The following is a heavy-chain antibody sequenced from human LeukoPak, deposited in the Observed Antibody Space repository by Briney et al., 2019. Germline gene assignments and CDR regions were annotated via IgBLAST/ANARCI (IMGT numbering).Heavy chain of an antibody. CDR3: ASVNYVDYGFDY. CDR2: ISYSGST. J-gene: IGHJ4*02. CDR1: GFTFSSYA. D-gene: IGHD4-17*01. V-gene: IGHV4-59*05. Sequence: PGGSLRLSCAASGFTFSSYAMSWVRQAPGKGLEWIAHISYSGSTYYNPSLRSRVTISVDTSKNQFSLKLASMTAADAAIFYCASVNYVDYGFDYWGQGTLVTVSS.